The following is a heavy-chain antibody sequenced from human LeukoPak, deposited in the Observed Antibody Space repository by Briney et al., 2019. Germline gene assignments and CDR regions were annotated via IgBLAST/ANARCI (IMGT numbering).Heavy chain of an antibody. V-gene: IGHV3-30*04. D-gene: IGHD2-2*01. CDR1: GFTFSSYA. J-gene: IGHJ4*02. Sequence: GRSLRLSCAASGFTFSSYAMHWVRQAPGKGLEWVAVISYDGSNKYYADSVKGRFTISRDNSKNTLYLQMNSLRAEDTAVYYCARDGGIVVVPAVGNFDYWGQGTLVTVSS. CDR2: ISYDGSNK. CDR3: ARDGGIVVVPAVGNFDY.